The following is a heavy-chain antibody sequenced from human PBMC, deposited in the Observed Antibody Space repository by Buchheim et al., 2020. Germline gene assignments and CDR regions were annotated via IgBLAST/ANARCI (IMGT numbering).Heavy chain of an antibody. CDR3: SEDQPESVSDAKPIWWY. CDR1: GFTFSSYW. J-gene: IGHJ4*02. Sequence: EVQLVESGGGLVQPGGSLRLSCAASGFTFSSYWMHWVRQAPGKGLVWVSRINSDGSSTSYADSVKGRFTISRDNAKNTLYLQMNSLRAEDTAVYYCSEDQPESVSDAKPIWWYWGQGTL. CDR2: INSDGSST. V-gene: IGHV3-74*01. D-gene: IGHD2-8*02.